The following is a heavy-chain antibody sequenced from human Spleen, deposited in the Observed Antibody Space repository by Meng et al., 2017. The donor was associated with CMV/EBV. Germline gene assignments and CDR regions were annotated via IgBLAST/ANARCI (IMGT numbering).Heavy chain of an antibody. CDR3: ARWGSNYFAFDY. J-gene: IGHJ4*02. CDR2: IYYSRSY. D-gene: IGHD3-10*01. Sequence: VSGGSISSSRYYWGWIRQPPGKGLEWIGYIYYSRSYNYNPSLKSRVTISVGTSKTHFSLTLKSVTAADTAVYFCARWGSNYFAFDYWGPGMLVTVSS. V-gene: IGHV4-61*03. CDR1: GGSISSSRYY.